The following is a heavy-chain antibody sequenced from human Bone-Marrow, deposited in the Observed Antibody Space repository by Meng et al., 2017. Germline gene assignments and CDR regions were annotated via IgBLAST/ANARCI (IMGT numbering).Heavy chain of an antibody. CDR1: GFTFSGSA. CDR2: IRSKANSYAT. D-gene: IGHD4-17*01. CDR3: TRPENTDYGDYAYSYYYGMDV. Sequence: GESLKISCAASGFTFSGSAMHWVRQASGKGLEWVGRIRSKANSYATADAASVKGRFTISRDDSKNTAYLQMNSLKTEDTAVYYCTRPENTDYGDYAYSYYYGMDVWGQGTTVTVSS. V-gene: IGHV3-73*01. J-gene: IGHJ6*02.